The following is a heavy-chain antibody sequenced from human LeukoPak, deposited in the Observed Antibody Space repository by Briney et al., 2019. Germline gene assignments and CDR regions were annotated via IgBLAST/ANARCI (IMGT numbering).Heavy chain of an antibody. D-gene: IGHD3-10*01. CDR3: ARGTLDY. CDR2: IYTSGST. CDR1: GYSISSGYY. J-gene: IGHJ4*02. V-gene: IGHV4-61*02. Sequence: SETLSLTCTVSGYSISSGYYWSWIRQPAGKGLEWIGRIYTSGSTNYNPSLKSRVTISVDTSKNQFSLKLSSMTAADTAVYYCARGTLDYWGQGTLVTVSS.